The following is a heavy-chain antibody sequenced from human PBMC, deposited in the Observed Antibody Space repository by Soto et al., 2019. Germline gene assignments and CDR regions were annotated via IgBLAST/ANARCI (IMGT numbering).Heavy chain of an antibody. D-gene: IGHD3-22*01. V-gene: IGHV4-30-2*01. CDR3: AREYYDSSGPYFGY. J-gene: IGHJ4*02. Sequence: QLQLQESGSGLVKPSQTLSLTCAVSGGSISSGGYSWSWIRPPPGKGLEWIGYIYHSGSTSYNPSLKRRVTRAVDRYKNQFSLKLSSVTAADTAVYYCAREYYDSSGPYFGYWGQGTLVNPSS. CDR1: GGSISSGGYS. CDR2: IYHSGST.